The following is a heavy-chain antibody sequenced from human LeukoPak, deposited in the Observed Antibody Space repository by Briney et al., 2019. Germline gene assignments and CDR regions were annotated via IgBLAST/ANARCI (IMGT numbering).Heavy chain of an antibody. CDR2: IIPIFGTA. V-gene: IGHV1-69*05. CDR3: ARDKGGSYFLLDY. D-gene: IGHD1-26*01. CDR1: GGTFISYA. Sequence: SVKVSCKASGGTFISYAISWVRQAPGQGLEWMGRIIPIFGTANYAQKFQGRVTMTRDTSISTAYMELSRLRSDDTAVYYCARDKGGSYFLLDYWGQGTLVTVSS. J-gene: IGHJ4*02.